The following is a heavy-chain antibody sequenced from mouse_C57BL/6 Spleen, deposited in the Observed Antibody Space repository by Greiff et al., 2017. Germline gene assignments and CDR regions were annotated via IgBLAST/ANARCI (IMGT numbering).Heavy chain of an antibody. Sequence: VQLQQSGAELVRPGASVKLSCTASGFNIKDDYMHWVKQRPEQGLEWIGWIYPENGDTEYASKFQGKATITVDTSSNPAYLQLSSLTSEDAAVYYCIRDDSDFDVWGTGTTVTVSS. CDR2: IYPENGDT. V-gene: IGHV14-4*01. D-gene: IGHD2-13*01. CDR1: GFNIKDDY. J-gene: IGHJ1*03. CDR3: IRDDSDFDV.